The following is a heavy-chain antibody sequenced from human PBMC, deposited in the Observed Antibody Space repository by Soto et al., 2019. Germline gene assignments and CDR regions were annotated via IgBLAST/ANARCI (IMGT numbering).Heavy chain of an antibody. D-gene: IGHD3-9*01. V-gene: IGHV4-59*08. Sequence: QVQLQESGPGLVKPSETLSLTCTVSGGSISPYYWSWIRQSPGKGLEWIGYTYYRGNTDYTPSFKSRVTISVDTSKNQFSLRLSSVTAADTAVYYCARHPGYYDVLTGYSTYYFDSWGQGTLVTVSS. J-gene: IGHJ4*02. CDR2: TYYRGNT. CDR1: GGSISPYY. CDR3: ARHPGYYDVLTGYSTYYFDS.